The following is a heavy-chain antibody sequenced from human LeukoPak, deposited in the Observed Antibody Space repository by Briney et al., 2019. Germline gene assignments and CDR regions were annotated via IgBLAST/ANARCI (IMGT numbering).Heavy chain of an antibody. D-gene: IGHD6-6*01. CDR2: ISSNGGST. CDR1: GFTFSSYA. Sequence: GGSLRLSCAASGFTFSSYAMNWVRQAPGKGLEYVSSISSNGGSTDYANSVKGRFTISSDNSKNTLYLQMGSLRTGDMAVYYCARVSSIAPRGYFDFWGQGTLVTVSS. CDR3: ARVSSIAPRGYFDF. V-gene: IGHV3-64*01. J-gene: IGHJ4*02.